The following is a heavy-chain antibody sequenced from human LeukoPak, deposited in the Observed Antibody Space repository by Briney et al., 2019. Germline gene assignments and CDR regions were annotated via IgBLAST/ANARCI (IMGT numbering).Heavy chain of an antibody. J-gene: IGHJ3*02. CDR2: IYSGGAT. Sequence: PGGSLRLSCAASGVTVGNNYMIWVRQAPGKGLEWVSRIYSGGATDYADSVKGRFTISRDSSKNTLFLQMNSLRAEDTAVYYCARDRYAFDIWGQGTMVTVSS. CDR3: ARDRYAFDI. V-gene: IGHV3-66*01. CDR1: GVTVGNNY.